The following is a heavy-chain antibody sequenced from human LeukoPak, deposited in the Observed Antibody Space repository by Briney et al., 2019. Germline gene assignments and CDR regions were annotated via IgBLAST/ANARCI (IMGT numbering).Heavy chain of an antibody. Sequence: PSETLSLTCTVSGGSISSYYWSWIRQPPGKGLEWIGYIYYSGSTNHNPSLKSRVTISVDTSKNQFSLKLSSVTAADTAVYYCARVGPPDLISSSHHFDYWGQGTLVTVSS. J-gene: IGHJ4*02. CDR3: ARVGPPDLISSSHHFDY. CDR2: IYYSGST. CDR1: GGSISSYY. D-gene: IGHD6-6*01. V-gene: IGHV4-59*01.